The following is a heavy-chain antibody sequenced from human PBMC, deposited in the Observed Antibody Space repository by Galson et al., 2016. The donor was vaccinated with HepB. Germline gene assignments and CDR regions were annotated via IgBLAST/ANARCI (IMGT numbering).Heavy chain of an antibody. V-gene: IGHV3-23*01. J-gene: IGHJ6*02. CDR2: VSGHGGAT. CDR3: SGSRV. CDR1: GVSFSSYA. Sequence: SLRLPCADSGVSFSSYAITLVRQGPGKGLEWVSGVSGHGGATYYADSVKGRFTISRDNAENSLYLQRNSLRGEDTAMYYCSGSRVWGRGTTVTVSS.